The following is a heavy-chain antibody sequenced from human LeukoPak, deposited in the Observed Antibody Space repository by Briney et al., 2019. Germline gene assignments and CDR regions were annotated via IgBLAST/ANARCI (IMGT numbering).Heavy chain of an antibody. V-gene: IGHV4-39*01. CDR2: ICYSGST. CDR1: GGSISSSSYY. J-gene: IGHJ4*02. CDR3: ARLRGYDSYYFDY. Sequence: SETLSLTCTVSGGSISSSSYYWGWIRQPPGKGLEWIGSICYSGSTYYNPSLKSRVTISVDTSKNQFSLKLSSVTAADTAVYYCARLRGYDSYYFDYWGQGTLVTVSS. D-gene: IGHD5-12*01.